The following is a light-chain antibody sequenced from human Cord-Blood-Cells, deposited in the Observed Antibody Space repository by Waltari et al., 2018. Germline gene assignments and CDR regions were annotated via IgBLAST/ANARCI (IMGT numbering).Light chain of an antibody. V-gene: IGKV1D-16*01. CDR3: QQYNSYPDT. Sequence: DIPMTQSRSSLSASVGARVTIPCRASQCLSSWLAWYQQKPEKAPKSLIYAESSLQSGVPARFIGRGSGTDFTLPISSLQPEDFATYYCQQYNSYPDTFGQGTKLEIK. J-gene: IGKJ2*01. CDR2: AES. CDR1: QCLSSW.